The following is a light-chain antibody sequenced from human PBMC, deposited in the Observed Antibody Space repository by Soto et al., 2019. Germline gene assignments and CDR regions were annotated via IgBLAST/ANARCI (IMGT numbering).Light chain of an antibody. Sequence: IVLTQSPATLSLSPGESATLSCRASQSVSHFLAWYQQKPGQAPRLLISDASNRATGIPGRFSGSGSGTDFSLTVSSLEPEDFAVYYCQQRSNWPWTFGQGTKVEIK. V-gene: IGKV3-11*01. J-gene: IGKJ1*01. CDR1: QSVSHF. CDR2: DAS. CDR3: QQRSNWPWT.